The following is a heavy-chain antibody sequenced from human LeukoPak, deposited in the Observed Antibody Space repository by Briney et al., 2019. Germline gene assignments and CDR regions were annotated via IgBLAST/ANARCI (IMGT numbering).Heavy chain of an antibody. CDR2: ISSSSSTI. Sequence: GGSLRLSCAASGFTFSSYSMNWVRQAPGKGLEWVSYISSSSSTIYYADSVKGRFTISRDNAKNSLYLQMNSLRAEDTAVYYCARDYYGDSPYYFDNWGQGTLVTVSS. CDR3: ARDYYGDSPYYFDN. D-gene: IGHD4-17*01. J-gene: IGHJ4*02. CDR1: GFTFSSYS. V-gene: IGHV3-48*01.